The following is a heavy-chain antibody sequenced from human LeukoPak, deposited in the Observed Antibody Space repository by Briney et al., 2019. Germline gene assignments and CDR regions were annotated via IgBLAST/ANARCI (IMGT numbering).Heavy chain of an antibody. CDR3: AREDYGSFDY. V-gene: IGHV3-64*01. Sequence: GGSLRLSCAASGFTFSTYAMHWVRQAPGKGLEYVSAISTNGGSTYYANSVKGRFTISRHNSKNTLYLQMNSLRAEDTAVYYCAREDYGSFDYWGQGTLVTVSS. CDR1: GFTFSTYA. D-gene: IGHD3-10*01. J-gene: IGHJ4*02. CDR2: ISTNGGST.